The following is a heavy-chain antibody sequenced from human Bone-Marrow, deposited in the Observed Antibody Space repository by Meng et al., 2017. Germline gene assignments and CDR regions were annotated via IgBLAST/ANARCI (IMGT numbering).Heavy chain of an antibody. CDR1: GFTFSNSD. V-gene: IGHV3-74*02. D-gene: IGHD4-11*01. CDR2: INSDGSST. Sequence: EVQLVESGGGLVQPGGSLRLSCAASGFTFSNSDMKWVHQAPGKGLVWVSRINSDGSSTTYADSVKGRFTISRDNAKNTLYLQMNSLRAEDTAIYYCVDSNFDYWGQGTLVTVSS. J-gene: IGHJ4*02. CDR3: VDSNFDY.